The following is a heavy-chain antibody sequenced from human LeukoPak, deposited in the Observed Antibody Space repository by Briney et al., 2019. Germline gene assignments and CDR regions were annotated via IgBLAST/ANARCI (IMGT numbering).Heavy chain of an antibody. Sequence: GESLKISCKGSGFSFITYWIVWVRQMPGKGLEWMGNISPSDSRTRYSPSFQGQVTISADKSITTAYLQWSSLKASDTAMYYCASGSSGWYRYFDYWGQGTLVTVSS. J-gene: IGHJ4*02. CDR2: ISPSDSRT. CDR1: GFSFITYW. V-gene: IGHV5-51*01. D-gene: IGHD6-19*01. CDR3: ASGSSGWYRYFDY.